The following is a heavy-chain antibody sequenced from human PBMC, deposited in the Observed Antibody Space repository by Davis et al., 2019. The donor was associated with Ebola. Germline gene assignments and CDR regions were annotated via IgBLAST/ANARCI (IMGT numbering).Heavy chain of an antibody. Sequence: ASVKVSCKASGYTFTSYVLHWVRQAPGHRLEWMGWINTYTDNTVYSQKFQGRVTFTRDTSASTAYMELSSLTSEDTAVYYCARLSSTWSSLYGMDVWGQGTTVTVSS. V-gene: IGHV1-3*04. J-gene: IGHJ6*02. D-gene: IGHD6-13*01. CDR3: ARLSSTWSSLYGMDV. CDR1: GYTFTSYV. CDR2: INTYTDNT.